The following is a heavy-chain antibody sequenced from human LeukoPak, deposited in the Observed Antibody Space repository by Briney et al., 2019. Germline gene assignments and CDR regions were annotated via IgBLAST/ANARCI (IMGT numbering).Heavy chain of an antibody. Sequence: GGSLRLSCAASGFTFSSYAMSWVRQARGKGLVWVSVIYGGGSTYYADSVKGRFTISRDTPKNTLYLQMNSLRVEDTAVYYCASWPVGWYGEDSWGQGTLVTVSS. V-gene: IGHV3-23*03. CDR3: ASWPVGWYGEDS. D-gene: IGHD6-19*01. CDR1: GFTFSSYA. J-gene: IGHJ4*02. CDR2: IYGGGST.